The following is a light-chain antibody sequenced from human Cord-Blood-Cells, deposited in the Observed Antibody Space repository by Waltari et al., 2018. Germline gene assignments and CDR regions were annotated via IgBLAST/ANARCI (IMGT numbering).Light chain of an antibody. CDR3: QAWDSSTVV. V-gene: IGLV3-1*01. CDR2: QDS. J-gene: IGLJ2*01. CDR1: KLGDKY. Sequence: SYELTQPPSVSVSPGQTASITCAGDKLGDKYACWYQQKPGQSPVLVIYQDSKRPSGIPERFSGSNSGNTATLTMSWTQEMDVADYYCQAWDSSTVVFCGGTKLPVL.